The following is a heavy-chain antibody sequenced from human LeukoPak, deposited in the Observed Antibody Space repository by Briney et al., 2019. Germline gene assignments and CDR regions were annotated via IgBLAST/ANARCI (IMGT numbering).Heavy chain of an antibody. CDR2: IYYSGST. J-gene: IGHJ5*02. V-gene: IGHV4-59*01. CDR1: GGSISSYY. CDR3: ARSKTAQGSSSWGSLFWFDP. Sequence: PSETLSLTCTVSGGSISSYYWSWIRQPPGKGLEWIGYIYYSGSTNYNPSLKSRVTMSVDTSKNQFSLKLSSVTAADTAVYYCARSKTAQGSSSWGSLFWFDPWGQGTLVTVSS. D-gene: IGHD6-6*01.